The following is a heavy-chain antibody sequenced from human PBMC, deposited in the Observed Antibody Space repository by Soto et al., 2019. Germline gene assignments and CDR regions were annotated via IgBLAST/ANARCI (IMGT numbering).Heavy chain of an antibody. Sequence: PSETLSLTCTVSGGSISSYYWSWIRQPPGKGLEWIGYIYYNGSTNYNPSLKSRVTISVDTSKNQFSLKLSSVTAADTAVYYCARVGAQFVPEHLDFDSWGQGTLVTVSS. CDR1: GGSISSYY. J-gene: IGHJ4*02. D-gene: IGHD1-26*01. CDR3: ARVGAQFVPEHLDFDS. CDR2: IYYNGST. V-gene: IGHV4-59*01.